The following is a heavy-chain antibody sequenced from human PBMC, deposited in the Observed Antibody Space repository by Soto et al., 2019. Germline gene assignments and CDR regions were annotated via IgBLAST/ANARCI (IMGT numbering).Heavy chain of an antibody. J-gene: IGHJ4*02. CDR1: GGSISSGDYY. CDR3: AREGWLRGPKYYFDY. Sequence: QVQLQESGPGLVKPSQTLSLTCTVSGGSISSGDYYWSWIRQPPGKGLEWIGYIYSSGSPYDIPSLKSRVTLSVDTSKNQFSLKLSSVTAADTAVYYCAREGWLRGPKYYFDYWGQGTLVTVSS. V-gene: IGHV4-30-4*01. D-gene: IGHD5-18*01. CDR2: IYSSGSP.